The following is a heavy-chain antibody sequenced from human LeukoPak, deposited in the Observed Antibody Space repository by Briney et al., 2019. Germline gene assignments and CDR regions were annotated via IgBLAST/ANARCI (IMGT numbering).Heavy chain of an antibody. Sequence: GGSLRLSCAASGFTFSSYAMSWVRQAPGKGLEWVSAISGSGGSTYYADSVKGRFTISRDNSKNTLYLQMNSLRAEDTAVYYCARLVGATADYGMDVWGQGTTVTVSS. D-gene: IGHD1-26*01. V-gene: IGHV3-23*01. CDR3: ARLVGATADYGMDV. CDR2: ISGSGGST. J-gene: IGHJ6*02. CDR1: GFTFSSYA.